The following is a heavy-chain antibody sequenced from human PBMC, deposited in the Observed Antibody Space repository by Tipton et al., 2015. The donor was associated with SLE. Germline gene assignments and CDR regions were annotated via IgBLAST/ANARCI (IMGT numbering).Heavy chain of an antibody. D-gene: IGHD5-12*01. CDR1: GGSISNYY. CDR2: IYYSGST. Sequence: TLSLTCTVSGGSISNYYWSWIRQPPGKGLEWIGYIYYSGSTNYNPSLKSRLTMSVDTSKDQFSLRLSSVTAADTAVYYCARGVATFKDWGQGSLVTVSS. V-gene: IGHV4-59*01. CDR3: ARGVATFKD. J-gene: IGHJ4*02.